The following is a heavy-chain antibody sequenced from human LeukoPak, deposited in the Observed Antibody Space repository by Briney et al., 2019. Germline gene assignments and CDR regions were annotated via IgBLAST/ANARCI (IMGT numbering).Heavy chain of an antibody. V-gene: IGHV4-34*01. D-gene: IGHD1-1*01. J-gene: IGHJ4*02. CDR1: GGSFSGYY. CDR3: ARGRNGSRGVDY. Sequence: PSETLSLTCAVYGGSFSGYYWSWIRQPPGKGLEWIREINHSGSTNYNPSLKSRVTISVDTSKNQFSLKLSSVTAADTAVYYCARGRNGSRGVDYWGQGTLVTVSS. CDR2: INHSGST.